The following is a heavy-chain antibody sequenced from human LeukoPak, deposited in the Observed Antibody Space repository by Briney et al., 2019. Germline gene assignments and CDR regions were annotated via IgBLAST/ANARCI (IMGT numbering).Heavy chain of an antibody. D-gene: IGHD3-10*01. V-gene: IGHV3-23*01. J-gene: IGHJ5*02. CDR2: ITGSGGST. CDR1: GFSFSTYA. Sequence: GSLRLPCAASGFSFSTYAMTWVRQAPGKGLEWVSTITGSGGSTYYADSVKGRFTISRDNSKNTLYVQMNSLRAEDTAVYYCAKGVGVYTNWFDPWGQGTLVTVSS. CDR3: AKGVGVYTNWFDP.